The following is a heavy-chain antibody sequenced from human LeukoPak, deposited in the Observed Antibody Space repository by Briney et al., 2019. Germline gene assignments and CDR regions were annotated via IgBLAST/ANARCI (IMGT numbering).Heavy chain of an antibody. J-gene: IGHJ4*02. V-gene: IGHV3-21*01. CDR3: ARDAGYSGSWFNFDY. Sequence: GGSLRLSCAASGFTFSSYNMNWVRQAPGKGLEWVSSISSRSSYIYYADSMKGRFTISRDNAKNSLYLQMNSLRAGDTAVYYCARDAGYSGSWFNFDYWGQGTLVTVSS. D-gene: IGHD6-13*01. CDR2: ISSRSSYI. CDR1: GFTFSSYN.